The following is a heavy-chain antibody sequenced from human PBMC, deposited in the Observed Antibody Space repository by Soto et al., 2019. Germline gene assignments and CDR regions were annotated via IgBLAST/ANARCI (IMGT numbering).Heavy chain of an antibody. CDR1: GFTFSSYV. CDR3: ARETSYDFWSGPQTMDV. Sequence: QVQLVESGGGVVQPGTSLRLSCAPSGFTFSSYVMHWVRQAPGKGLEWVAVVHYDGTKKYYADSVRGRFTISRDNSENILYLQMNSLRPDDTADYFCARETSYDFWSGPQTMDVWGQGTTVTVSS. D-gene: IGHD3-3*01. CDR2: VHYDGTKK. V-gene: IGHV3-33*01. J-gene: IGHJ6*02.